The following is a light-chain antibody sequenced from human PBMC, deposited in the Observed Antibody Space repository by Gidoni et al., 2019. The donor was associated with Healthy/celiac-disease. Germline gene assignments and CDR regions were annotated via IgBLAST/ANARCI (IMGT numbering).Light chain of an antibody. Sequence: DIQMTQSPSSLSASVGDRVTITCRASQSISSYLNWYQQKPGKAPKLLIYAASSLQSGVPSRFSGSGSGPDFTLTISSLQPEDFATYYCQQSYRTPRTFGQXTKVEIK. CDR2: AAS. CDR1: QSISSY. J-gene: IGKJ1*01. V-gene: IGKV1-39*01. CDR3: QQSYRTPRT.